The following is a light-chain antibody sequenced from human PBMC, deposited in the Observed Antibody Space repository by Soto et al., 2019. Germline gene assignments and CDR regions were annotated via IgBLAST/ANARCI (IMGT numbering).Light chain of an antibody. CDR1: QSVSSY. Sequence: EIVLTQSPATLSLSPGERATLSCRASQSVSSYLASYQQKPGQAPRLLIYDASNSATGIPARFSGSGSGTDFTLTISSLEPEDFADYYCQQRSNWGHTFGGGTKVEIK. J-gene: IGKJ4*01. CDR2: DAS. CDR3: QQRSNWGHT. V-gene: IGKV3-11*01.